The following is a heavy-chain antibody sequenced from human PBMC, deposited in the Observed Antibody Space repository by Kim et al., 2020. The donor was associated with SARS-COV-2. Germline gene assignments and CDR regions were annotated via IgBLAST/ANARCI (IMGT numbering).Heavy chain of an antibody. CDR1: GGSISSSSYY. D-gene: IGHD3-22*01. V-gene: IGHV4-39*01. CDR2: IYYTGST. Sequence: SETLSLTCTVSGGSISSSSYYWGWIRQPPGKGLEWIGSIYYTGSTYYNSSLKSRVTISPDTSKNQFSLKLISVTAADTAVYYCAGGGWSITMILRWGQGTLVTVSS. J-gene: IGHJ4*02. CDR3: AGGGWSITMILR.